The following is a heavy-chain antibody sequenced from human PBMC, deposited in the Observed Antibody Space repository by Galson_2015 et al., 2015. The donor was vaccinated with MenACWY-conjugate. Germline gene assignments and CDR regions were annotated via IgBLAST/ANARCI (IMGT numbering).Heavy chain of an antibody. CDR3: AREFSY. CDR1: GGSASSSGYY. Sequence: LSLTCTVSGGSASSSGYYWTWVRQPPGKGLEWIGLIYDSGTTKYNPSLKGRVTISLDTSKNQVSLKLSSVTAADTAVYYCAREFSYWGQGTLVTVSS. CDR2: IYDSGTT. V-gene: IGHV4-61*08. D-gene: IGHD2/OR15-2a*01. J-gene: IGHJ4*02.